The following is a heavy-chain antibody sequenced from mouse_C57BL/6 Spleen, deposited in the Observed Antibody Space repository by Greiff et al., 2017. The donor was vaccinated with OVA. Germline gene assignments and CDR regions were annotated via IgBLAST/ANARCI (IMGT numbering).Heavy chain of an antibody. Sequence: QVQLQQPGAELVRPGSSVKLSCKASGYTFTSYWMHWVKQRPIQGLEWIGNIDPSDSETHYNQKFKDKATLTVDKSSSTAYMQLSSLTSEDSAVYYCARLEYYGSSYYWGQGTTLTVSS. CDR2: IDPSDSET. V-gene: IGHV1-52*01. CDR3: ARLEYYGSSYY. D-gene: IGHD1-1*01. J-gene: IGHJ2*01. CDR1: GYTFTSYW.